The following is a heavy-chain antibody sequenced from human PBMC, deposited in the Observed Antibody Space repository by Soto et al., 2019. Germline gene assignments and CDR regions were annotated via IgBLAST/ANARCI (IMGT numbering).Heavy chain of an antibody. CDR1: GYTFTSYG. V-gene: IGHV1-18*01. CDR2: ISAYNGNT. D-gene: IGHD3-10*01. J-gene: IGHJ4*02. CDR3: ARAPQDLWFGEFHFDY. Sequence: QVQLVQSGAEVKKPGASVKVSCKASGYTFTSYGISWVRQAPGQGLEWMGWISAYNGNTNYAKKLQGRVTMTTDTTTSTAYMELRSLISDDTAVYYCARAPQDLWFGEFHFDYWGQGTLVTVSS.